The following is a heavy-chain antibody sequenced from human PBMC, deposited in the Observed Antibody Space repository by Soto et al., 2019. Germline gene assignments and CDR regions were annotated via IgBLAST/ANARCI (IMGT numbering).Heavy chain of an antibody. V-gene: IGHV1-3*01. CDR1: GYTFSSYA. J-gene: IGHJ5*02. Sequence: QVQLVQSGAEVKKPGASVKFSCKASGYTFSSYALHWVRQAPGQRLEWMGWINAANGNVKYSQKFQGRVTITRDTAESTAYMELSSLRSEDTAVYYCARAVGQFDPWGQGTLVTVSS. CDR3: ARAVGQFDP. CDR2: INAANGNV. D-gene: IGHD6-19*01.